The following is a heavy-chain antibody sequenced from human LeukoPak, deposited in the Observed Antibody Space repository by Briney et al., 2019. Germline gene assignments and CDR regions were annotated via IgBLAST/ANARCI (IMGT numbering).Heavy chain of an antibody. V-gene: IGHV1-2*02. D-gene: IGHD1-26*01. CDR3: ARVGWGSYHEDY. J-gene: IGHJ4*02. CDR2: INPNSGDT. CDR1: GYSFTGYY. Sequence: GASVKVSCKASGYSFTGYYMHWVRQAPGQGLEWMGWINPNSGDTNFAQKFQGRVTMTRDMSTSTVYMELSSLRSEDTAVYYCARVGWGSYHEDYWGQGTLVTVSS.